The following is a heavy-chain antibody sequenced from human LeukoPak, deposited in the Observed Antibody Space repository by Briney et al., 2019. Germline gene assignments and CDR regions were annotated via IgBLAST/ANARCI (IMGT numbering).Heavy chain of an antibody. J-gene: IGHJ3*02. V-gene: IGHV3-48*02. CDR2: STTSTGKT. CDR1: GFTSSNYG. CDR3: ARSTTKAFDI. D-gene: IGHD4-17*01. Sequence: GGSLRLSCAASGFTSSNYGMNWVRQAPGKGLEWVSHSTTSTGKTYYAESVKGRFTISRDNGKNSLHLQMNSLRDEDTAVYYCARSTTKAFDIWGQGTMVTVSS.